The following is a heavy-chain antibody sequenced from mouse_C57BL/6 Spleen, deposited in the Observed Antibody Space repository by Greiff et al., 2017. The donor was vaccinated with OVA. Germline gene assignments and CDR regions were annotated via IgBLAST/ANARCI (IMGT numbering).Heavy chain of an antibody. CDR1: GYTFTSYW. V-gene: IGHV1-64*01. D-gene: IGHD2-4*01. CDR3: GGDDDYDDGDVDD. CDR2: INPSSGYT. J-gene: IGHJ4*01. Sequence: VQLQQSGAELVRPGASVKLSCKASGYTFTSYWMHWVKQRPGQGLEWIGMINPSSGYTNYNQKFKGKATLTVDKSSSTAYMQLSSLTSEDSAVDYGGGDDDYDDGDVDDWGKGTTVTVSS.